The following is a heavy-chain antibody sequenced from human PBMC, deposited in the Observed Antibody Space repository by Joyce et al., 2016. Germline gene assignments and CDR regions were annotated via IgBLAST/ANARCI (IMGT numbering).Heavy chain of an antibody. Sequence: QLVESGGGLVKPGGSLRISCEVSGLPFSSSSMSWFRLAHGKGLEWVAAISGSSYYIFHADSVRGRFTVSRDNAKKTLYLQMNSLRVEDTAVYYCARGGIDYSYGMDVWGQGTTVTVSS. CDR1: GLPFSSSS. J-gene: IGHJ6*02. V-gene: IGHV3-21*01. CDR3: ARGGIDYSYGMDV. CDR2: ISGSSYYI.